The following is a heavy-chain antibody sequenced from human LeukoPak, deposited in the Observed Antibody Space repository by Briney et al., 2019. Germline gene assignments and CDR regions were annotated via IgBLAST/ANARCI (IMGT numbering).Heavy chain of an antibody. CDR3: AKGGYYYDSSGYYLDY. Sequence: PGGSLRLSCAASGFTFSNYAMSWVRQAPGKGLEWVSTISAGGGSTYYADSVKGRFTISRDNSKNTLYLQMNSQRDEDTAVHYCAKGGYYYDSSGYYLDYWGQGTLVTVSS. J-gene: IGHJ4*02. V-gene: IGHV3-23*01. CDR2: ISAGGGST. D-gene: IGHD3-22*01. CDR1: GFTFSNYA.